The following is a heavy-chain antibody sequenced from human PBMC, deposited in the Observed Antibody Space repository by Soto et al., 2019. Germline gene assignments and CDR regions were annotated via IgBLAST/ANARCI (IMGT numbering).Heavy chain of an antibody. J-gene: IGHJ3*02. Sequence: QVQLVESGGGVVQPGRSLRLSCAASGFTFSSYGMHWVRQAPGKGLEWVAVIWYDGSNKYYADSVKGRFTISRDNSQNTLYLQMNSLRAEDTAVYYCARGEYSYGEPAVDAFDIWGQGTMVTVAS. CDR3: ARGEYSYGEPAVDAFDI. CDR1: GFTFSSYG. V-gene: IGHV3-33*01. CDR2: IWYDGSNK. D-gene: IGHD5-18*01.